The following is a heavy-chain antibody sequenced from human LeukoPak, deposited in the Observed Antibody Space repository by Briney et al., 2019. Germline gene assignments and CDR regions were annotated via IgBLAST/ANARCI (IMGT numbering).Heavy chain of an antibody. Sequence: SETLSLTCAVYGGSFSGYYWSWIRQPPGKGLEWIGEINHSGSTNYNPSLKSRVTISVDTSKNQFSLKLSSVTAADTAVYYCARGQNGSIPLLGLLPYYFDYWGRGTLVTVSS. CDR2: INHSGST. V-gene: IGHV4-34*01. CDR1: GGSFSGYY. J-gene: IGHJ4*02. CDR3: ARGQNGSIPLLGLLPYYFDY. D-gene: IGHD2-15*01.